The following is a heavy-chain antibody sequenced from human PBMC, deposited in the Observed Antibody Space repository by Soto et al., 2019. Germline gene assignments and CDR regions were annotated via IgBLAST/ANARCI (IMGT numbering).Heavy chain of an antibody. V-gene: IGHV1-69*13. CDR1: GGTFSSYA. CDR2: IIPIFGTA. J-gene: IGHJ5*02. CDR3: ARGFLEWLFPNWFDP. D-gene: IGHD3-3*01. Sequence: ASVKVSCKASGGTFSSYAISWVRQAPGQGLEWMGGIIPIFGTANYAQKFQGRVTITADESTSTAYMELSSLRSEDTAVYYCARGFLEWLFPNWFDPWGQGTLVTVS.